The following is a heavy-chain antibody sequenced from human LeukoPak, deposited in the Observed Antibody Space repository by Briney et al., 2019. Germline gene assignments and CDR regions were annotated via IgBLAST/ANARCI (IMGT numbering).Heavy chain of an antibody. Sequence: PSETLSLTCTVSGGSISSYYWSWIRQPPGKGLEGFGYIYYSGSTNYNPSLKSRVTISVDTSKNQFSLKLSSVTAADTAVYYCARNYATGWFDPWGQGTLVTVSS. V-gene: IGHV4-59*01. CDR2: IYYSGST. CDR1: GGSISSYY. J-gene: IGHJ5*02. CDR3: ARNYATGWFDP. D-gene: IGHD1-7*01.